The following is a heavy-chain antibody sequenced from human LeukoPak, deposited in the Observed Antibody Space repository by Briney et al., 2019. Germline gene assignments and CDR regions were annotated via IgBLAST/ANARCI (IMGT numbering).Heavy chain of an antibody. D-gene: IGHD3-10*01. CDR1: GYTFTGNH. V-gene: IGHV1-2*02. CDR2: IDPNSGGT. CDR3: ARAPSGRRGDP. Sequence: ASVKVSCKASGYTFTGNHIHWVRQAPGQGLEWMGWIDPNSGGTNFEQKFQGRVTMTRDTSISTAYMELSSLRSEDTAVYYCARAPSGRRGDPWGQGTLVTVSS. J-gene: IGHJ5*02.